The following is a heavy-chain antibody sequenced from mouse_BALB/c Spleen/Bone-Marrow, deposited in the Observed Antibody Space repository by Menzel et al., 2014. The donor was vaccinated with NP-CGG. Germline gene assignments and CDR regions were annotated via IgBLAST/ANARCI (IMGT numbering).Heavy chain of an antibody. Sequence: EVKVVESGPELEKPGASVKISCQASGYSFTGYNINWVKQSNGKSLEWLGNIDPYYGGTSYNQKFKARATSTVDRSSSTAYMQLKSLTSEDSAVYYCARRGSSGYWFAYWGQGTLVTVSA. CDR1: GYSFTGYN. CDR2: IDPYYGGT. V-gene: IGHV1-39*01. J-gene: IGHJ3*01. CDR3: ARRGSSGYWFAY. D-gene: IGHD3-1*01.